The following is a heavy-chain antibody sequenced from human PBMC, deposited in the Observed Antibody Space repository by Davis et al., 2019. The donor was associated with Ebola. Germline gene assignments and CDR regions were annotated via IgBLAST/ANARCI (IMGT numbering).Heavy chain of an antibody. J-gene: IGHJ2*01. CDR2: IYRDGRT. D-gene: IGHD4-17*01. V-gene: IGHV3-66*04. Sequence: GESLKISCAASGLTVSSTYMSWVRQAPGKGLEWVSVIYRDGRTYYADSVKGRFTISRDNSKNTLYLQMNSLRAEDTAVYYCTRHVSGDFWYFDLWGRGTLVTVSS. CDR1: GLTVSSTY. CDR3: TRHVSGDFWYFDL.